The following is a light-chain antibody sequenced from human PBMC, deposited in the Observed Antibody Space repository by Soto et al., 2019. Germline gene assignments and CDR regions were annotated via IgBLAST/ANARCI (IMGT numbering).Light chain of an antibody. CDR3: QHYSGDRAT. V-gene: IGKV1-5*03. Sequence: DILLTQSPSTLSASVGDRVTISCRASQSINKWLAWYQHKPGKAPNLLIYEVSTLHGGVPSRFSGSGSGTEFTLTISSLRPDDFATYYCQHYSGDRATFGQGTKVDIK. J-gene: IGKJ1*01. CDR2: EVS. CDR1: QSINKW.